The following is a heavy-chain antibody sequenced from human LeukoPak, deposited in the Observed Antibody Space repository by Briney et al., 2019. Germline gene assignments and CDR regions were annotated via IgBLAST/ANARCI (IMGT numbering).Heavy chain of an antibody. CDR3: ARGFPGYSSSEDWFDP. Sequence: ASVKVSCKASGYTFTSYDINWVRQATGQGLEWMGWMNPNSDNTGYAQKFQGRVTMTRNTSISTAYMELSSLRSEDTAVYYCARGFPGYSSSEDWFDPWGQGTLVTVSS. J-gene: IGHJ5*02. V-gene: IGHV1-8*01. D-gene: IGHD6-6*01. CDR1: GYTFTSYD. CDR2: MNPNSDNT.